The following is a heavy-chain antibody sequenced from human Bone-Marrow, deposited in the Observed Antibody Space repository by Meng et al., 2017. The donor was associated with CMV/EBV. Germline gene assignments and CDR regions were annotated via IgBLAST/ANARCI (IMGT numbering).Heavy chain of an antibody. D-gene: IGHD2-2*01. CDR1: GFRFASYA. V-gene: IGHV3-23*01. Sequence: GESLKISCVASGFRFASYAMNWVRQALGKGLEWVSSIRGSGGTTSYADSVRGRFTISRDNSQNTLYLQMNSLRAEDTAVYYCAKGNVVIIPAATDYWGQGTLVTVSS. CDR2: IRGSGGTT. J-gene: IGHJ4*02. CDR3: AKGNVVIIPAATDY.